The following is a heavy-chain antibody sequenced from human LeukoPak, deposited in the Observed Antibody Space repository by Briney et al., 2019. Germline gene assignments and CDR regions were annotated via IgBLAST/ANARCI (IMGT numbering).Heavy chain of an antibody. Sequence: PGGSLRLSCAASAFTFSSYGMHWVRQAPGKGLEWVSAISNNGGYTYYADSVQGRFTISRDNSKSTLCLQMNSLRAEDTAVYYCAKQLGYCSDGSCYFPYWGQGTLVTVSS. V-gene: IGHV3-23*01. CDR1: AFTFSSYG. CDR2: ISNNGGYT. D-gene: IGHD2-15*01. CDR3: AKQLGYCSDGSCYFPY. J-gene: IGHJ4*02.